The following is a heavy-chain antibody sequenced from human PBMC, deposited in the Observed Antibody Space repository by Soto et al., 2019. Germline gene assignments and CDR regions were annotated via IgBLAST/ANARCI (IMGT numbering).Heavy chain of an antibody. CDR3: ERHVAVADINWLDP. J-gene: IGHJ5*02. Sequence: GESLKISCKGSGYSFTSYWISWVRQMPGKGLEWMGRIDPSDSYTNYSPSFQGHVTISADKSISTAYLQWSSLKASDTAMYYCERHVAVADINWLDPSGKGTRVTVSS. CDR1: GYSFTSYW. CDR2: IDPSDSYT. D-gene: IGHD6-19*01. V-gene: IGHV5-10-1*01.